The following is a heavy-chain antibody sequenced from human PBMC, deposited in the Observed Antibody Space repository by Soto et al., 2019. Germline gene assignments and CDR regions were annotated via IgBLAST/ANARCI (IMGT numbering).Heavy chain of an antibody. CDR1: GYTFTSYA. D-gene: IGHD6-19*01. CDR3: ARGGGSRGWYPYYFDY. J-gene: IGHJ4*02. Sequence: VASVKVSCKXSGYTFTSYAMHWVRQAPGQRLEWMGWINAGNGNTKYSRKFQGRVTITRDTSASTAYMELSSLRSEDTAVYYCARGGGSRGWYPYYFDYWGQGTLVTVSS. V-gene: IGHV1-3*01. CDR2: INAGNGNT.